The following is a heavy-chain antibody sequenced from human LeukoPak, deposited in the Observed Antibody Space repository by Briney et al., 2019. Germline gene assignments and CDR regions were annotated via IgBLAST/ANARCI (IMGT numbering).Heavy chain of an antibody. CDR3: ARRPGEYGGNDFDY. J-gene: IGHJ4*02. V-gene: IGHV4-39*01. D-gene: IGHD4/OR15-4a*01. CDR2: IYYSGST. Sequence: PGGSLRLSCAASGFTFSSYSMNWVRQAPGKGLEWIGSIYYSGSTHYNPSLKSRVTMSIDTSKNQFSLRLSSVTAADTAVYYCARRPGEYGGNDFDYWGQGTLVTVSS. CDR1: GFTFSSYSMN.